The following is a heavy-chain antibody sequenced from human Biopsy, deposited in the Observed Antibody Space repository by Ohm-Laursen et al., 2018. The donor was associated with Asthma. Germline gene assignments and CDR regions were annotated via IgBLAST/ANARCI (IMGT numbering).Heavy chain of an antibody. CDR1: GGTFNTYV. Sequence: SVKVSCNSLGGTFNTYVIGWVRQAPGQGLEWMGGINSVFGTTTYPQKFQDRVTITADDSTSTVDMELSSLRSEVTAVYYCARKAGSCISRTCYSLDFWGQGTLVTVSS. CDR2: INSVFGTT. V-gene: IGHV1-69*13. CDR3: ARKAGSCISRTCYSLDF. J-gene: IGHJ4*02. D-gene: IGHD2-2*01.